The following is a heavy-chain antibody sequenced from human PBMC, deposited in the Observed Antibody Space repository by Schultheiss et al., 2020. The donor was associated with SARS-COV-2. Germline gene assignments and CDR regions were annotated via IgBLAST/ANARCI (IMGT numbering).Heavy chain of an antibody. V-gene: IGHV1-2*02. CDR1: GYTFTGYY. D-gene: IGHD2-15*01. CDR2: INPNSGGT. Sequence: ASVKVSCKASGYTFTGYYMHWVRQAPGQGLEWMGWINPNSGGTNYAQKFQGRVTMTRDTSTSTVYMELSSLRSEDTAVYYCARGQWEGGGSCFTDWGQGTLVTVSS. CDR3: ARGQWEGGGSCFTD. J-gene: IGHJ4*02.